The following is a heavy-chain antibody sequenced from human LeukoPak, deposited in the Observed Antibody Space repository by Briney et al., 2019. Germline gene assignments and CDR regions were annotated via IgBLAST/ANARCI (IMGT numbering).Heavy chain of an antibody. V-gene: IGHV4-59*12. Sequence: PPETLSLTCTVSGGSISTYYWTWVRQPPGEGLEWIGYIYYSGSTNYNPSLKSRVTISVDTSKNQFSLKLSSVTAAETAVYYCERDGAYRSNWYEDYWGQGTLVTVSS. D-gene: IGHD6-13*01. CDR3: ERDGAYRSNWYEDY. CDR1: GGSISTYY. J-gene: IGHJ4*02. CDR2: IYYSGST.